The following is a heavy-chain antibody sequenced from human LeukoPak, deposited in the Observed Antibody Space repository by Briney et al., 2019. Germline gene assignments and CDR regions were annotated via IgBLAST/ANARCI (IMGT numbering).Heavy chain of an antibody. J-gene: IGHJ4*02. CDR1: GFTFSSYA. Sequence: PGASLRLSCAASGFTFSSYAMSWVRQAPGKGLEWVSAISGSGGSTYYADSVKGRFTISRDNSKNTLYLQMNSLRAEDTAVYYCAKPGSSSWYGRYYFDYWGQGTLVTVSS. CDR2: ISGSGGST. CDR3: AKPGSSSWYGRYYFDY. V-gene: IGHV3-23*01. D-gene: IGHD6-13*01.